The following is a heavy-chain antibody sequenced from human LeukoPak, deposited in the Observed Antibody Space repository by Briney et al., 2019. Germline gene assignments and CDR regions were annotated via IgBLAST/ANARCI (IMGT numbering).Heavy chain of an antibody. V-gene: IGHV3-23*01. J-gene: IGHJ4*02. CDR3: ARDSYSSGWSDFDY. D-gene: IGHD6-19*01. Sequence: GGSLRLSCAASGFTFSSYAMSWVRQAPGKGLEWVSAISGSGGSTYYADSVKGRFTISRDNSKNTLYLQMGSLRAEDMAVYYCARDSYSSGWSDFDYWGQGTLVTVSS. CDR2: ISGSGGST. CDR1: GFTFSSYA.